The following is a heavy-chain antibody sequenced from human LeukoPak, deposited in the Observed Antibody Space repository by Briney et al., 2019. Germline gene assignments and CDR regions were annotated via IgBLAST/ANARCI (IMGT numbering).Heavy chain of an antibody. D-gene: IGHD2-21*01. Sequence: KSSETLSLTCTVSGGSISGYYWSWVRQPPGKGLEWIGYIYYSGSTNYNPSLKSRVTISVDTSKNQFSLKLSSVTAADTAVYYCARGLFGGFDYWGQGTLVTVSS. V-gene: IGHV4-59*01. CDR2: IYYSGST. CDR3: ARGLFGGFDY. CDR1: GGSISGYY. J-gene: IGHJ4*02.